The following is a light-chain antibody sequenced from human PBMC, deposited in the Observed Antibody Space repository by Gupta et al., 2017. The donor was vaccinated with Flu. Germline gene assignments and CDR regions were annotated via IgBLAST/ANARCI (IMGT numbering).Light chain of an antibody. CDR1: QSVNIY. Sequence: EIVLTHSPATLSLSPGDRAILSCRASQSVNIYLAWYQQKPGQPPRLLMFDASKRAAGIPDRFSGSGSGTDFTLTISTREPEDFAVYYCQQRSGLPMYTFGQGTKLE. CDR2: DAS. J-gene: IGKJ2*01. CDR3: QQRSGLPMYT. V-gene: IGKV3-11*01.